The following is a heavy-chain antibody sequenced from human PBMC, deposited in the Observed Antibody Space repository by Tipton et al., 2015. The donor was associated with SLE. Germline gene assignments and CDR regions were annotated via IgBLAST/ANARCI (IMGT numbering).Heavy chain of an antibody. CDR1: GFTASSNY. J-gene: IGHJ4*02. Sequence: SLRLSCAASGFTASSNYMSWVRQAPGKGLEWVSVIYSGGSTYYADSVKGRFTNARDNAKNSLYLQMNSLRAEDTAVYYCARVIVRGVGGSYYFDYWGQGTLVTVSS. CDR3: ARVIVRGVGGSYYFDY. V-gene: IGHV3-53*01. D-gene: IGHD3-10*01. CDR2: IYSGGST.